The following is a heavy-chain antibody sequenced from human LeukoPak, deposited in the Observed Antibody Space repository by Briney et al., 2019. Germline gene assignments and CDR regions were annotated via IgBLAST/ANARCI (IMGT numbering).Heavy chain of an antibody. D-gene: IGHD6-19*01. CDR1: GGTFSSYA. CDR3: ARGGAGYSSGWYRYYYYYYMDV. J-gene: IGHJ6*03. V-gene: IGHV1-69*01. Sequence: SVKVSCKASGGTFSSYAISWVRQAPGQGLEWMGGIIPIFGTANYAQKFQGRVTITADESTSTAYMELSSLRSVDTAVYYCARGGAGYSSGWYRYYYYYYMDVWGKGTTVTVSS. CDR2: IIPIFGTA.